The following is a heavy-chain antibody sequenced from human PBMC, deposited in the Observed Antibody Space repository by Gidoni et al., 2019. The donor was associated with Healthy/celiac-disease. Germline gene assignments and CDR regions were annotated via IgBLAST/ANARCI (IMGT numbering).Heavy chain of an antibody. CDR2: IWYDGSNK. Sequence: QVQLVESGGGVVQPGRPLRLSCAASGFTFRSYGMHWVRQAPGKGLEWVEVIWYDGSNKYYADPVKGRFTISRDNSKHTLYLQMSSLSAEDTAVYYCARVMLTGDREYYYYGMDVWGQGTTVTVSS. D-gene: IGHD7-27*01. CDR1: GFTFRSYG. CDR3: ARVMLTGDREYYYYGMDV. J-gene: IGHJ6*02. V-gene: IGHV3-33*01.